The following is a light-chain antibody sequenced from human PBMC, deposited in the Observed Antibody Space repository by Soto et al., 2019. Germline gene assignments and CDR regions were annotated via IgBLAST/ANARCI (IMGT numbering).Light chain of an antibody. CDR3: QQRSNWPPFT. V-gene: IGKV3-11*01. CDR2: DVS. Sequence: EIVLTQSPATLSLSPGERATLSCRASQSISSYLAWYQQKPGQAPRHLIYDVSNRAPGIPARFSGSGSGTDFTLTISSLEPEDFAVYYCQQRSNWPPFTFGPGTKVDIK. J-gene: IGKJ3*01. CDR1: QSISSY.